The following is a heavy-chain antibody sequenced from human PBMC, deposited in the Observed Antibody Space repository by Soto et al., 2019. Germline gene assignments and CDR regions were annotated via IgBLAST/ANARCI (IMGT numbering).Heavy chain of an antibody. CDR2: IIPIFGTA. D-gene: IGHD6-19*01. CDR1: GSTFSSYA. V-gene: IGHV1-69*01. Sequence: QVQLVQSGAEVKNPGSSLKVSCKASGSTFSSYAISWVRQAPVQGLKWMGWIIPIFGTANYAQKFQGRVTITADESTSTAYMELSSLRSEDTAVYYCASRAVAGHDLLYYYSYGMDVWGQGTTVTVSS. J-gene: IGHJ6*02. CDR3: ASRAVAGHDLLYYYSYGMDV.